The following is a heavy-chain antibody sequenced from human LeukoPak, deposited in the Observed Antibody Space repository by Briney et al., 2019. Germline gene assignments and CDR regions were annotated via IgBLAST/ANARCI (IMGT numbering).Heavy chain of an antibody. CDR3: ARISSTSGWNWFDS. CDR2: ISAYTGNT. CDR1: GYTFTNYG. V-gene: IGHV1-18*01. Sequence: ASVKVSCKASGYTFTNYGITWVRQAPGQGLEWMGWISAYTGNTVYAQKLQGRLTMATDTSTSTAYMELRSLRSDDTAVYYCARISSTSGWNWFDSWGQGTLVTVSS. J-gene: IGHJ5*01. D-gene: IGHD2-2*01.